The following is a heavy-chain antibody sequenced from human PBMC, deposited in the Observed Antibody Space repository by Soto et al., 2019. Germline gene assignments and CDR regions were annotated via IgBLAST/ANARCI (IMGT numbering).Heavy chain of an antibody. D-gene: IGHD3-10*01. CDR3: ARGPSGNLKYFQH. CDR1: GGSFSGYY. CDR2: INHSGST. V-gene: IGHV4-34*01. Sequence: QVQLQQWGAGLLKPSETLSLTSAVYGGSFSGYYWSWIRQPPGKGLEWIGEINHSGSTNYNPSLKSRVTISVDTSKNQFSLKLSSVTAADTAVYYCARGPSGNLKYFQHWGQGTLVTVSS. J-gene: IGHJ1*01.